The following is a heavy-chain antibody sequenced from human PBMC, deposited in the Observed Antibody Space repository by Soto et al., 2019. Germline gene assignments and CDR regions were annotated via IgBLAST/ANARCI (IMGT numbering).Heavy chain of an antibody. CDR3: ARSYVVRYFVWPPRSYSFDF. V-gene: IGHV4-59*01. D-gene: IGHD1-26*01. CDR1: GGSISSYY. CDR2: ICYSGST. Sequence: SGTLSLTCTVSGGSISSYYWNWIRQPPGKGLEWIGYICYSGSTNYNPSLKSRVTISLATSKNKFSLKLSTVTAADTAVYSCARSYVVRYFVWPPRSYSFDFWGQGTLVTVSS. J-gene: IGHJ4*02.